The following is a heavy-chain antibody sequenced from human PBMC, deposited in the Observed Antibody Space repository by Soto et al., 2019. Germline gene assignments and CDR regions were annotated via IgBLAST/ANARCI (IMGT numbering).Heavy chain of an antibody. CDR1: GFSFSTYS. CDR3: ARAVLSIDS. V-gene: IGHV3-48*04. J-gene: IGHJ4*02. CDR2: ISSSGGTK. Sequence: EVQLVESGGALVQPGGSLRLSCAASGFSFSTYSMHWVRQSPGKGLEWVSYISSSGGTKYYADSAQGRFIISRDNARNSLFLQMNSLRAEDTAVYFCARAVLSIDSWGQGTLVTVSS. D-gene: IGHD3-3*01.